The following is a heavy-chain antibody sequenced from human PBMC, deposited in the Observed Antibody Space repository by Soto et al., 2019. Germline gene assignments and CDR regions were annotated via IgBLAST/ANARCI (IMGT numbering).Heavy chain of an antibody. J-gene: IGHJ6*02. V-gene: IGHV1-18*01. CDR3: VRDPGFGFGYSYAFAMDV. CDR1: GYTFSNYG. Sequence: QVQLVQSGAEVKKPGASVKVSCKASGYTFSNYGISWVRQGPGQGLEWMGWISGYNGNTHYEEKVQDRIKMTTDTSTSTTYLELRSLRSDDTAVYFCVRDPGFGFGYSYAFAMDVWGQGTTVTVSS. D-gene: IGHD5-18*01. CDR2: ISGYNGNT.